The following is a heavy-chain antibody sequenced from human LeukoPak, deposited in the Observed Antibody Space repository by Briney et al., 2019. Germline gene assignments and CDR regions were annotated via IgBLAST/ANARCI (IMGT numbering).Heavy chain of an antibody. D-gene: IGHD3-10*01. CDR2: ISYDGSNK. J-gene: IGHJ4*02. V-gene: IGHV3-30-3*01. CDR1: GFTFSSYA. CDR3: ARELYGLGSYYFDY. Sequence: GRSLRLSCAASGFTFSSYAMHWVRQAPGKGLEWVAVISYDGSNKYYADSVKGRFTISRDNSKNTLYLQMNSLRAEDTAVYYCARELYGLGSYYFDYWGQGTLVTVSS.